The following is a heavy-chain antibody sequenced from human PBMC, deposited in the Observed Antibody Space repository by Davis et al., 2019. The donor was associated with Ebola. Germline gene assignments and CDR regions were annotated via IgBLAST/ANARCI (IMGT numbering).Heavy chain of an antibody. V-gene: IGHV4-4*07. CDR3: ARGGPALGKFDY. J-gene: IGHJ4*02. Sequence: PSETLSLTCTVSGVSISRYYWSWIRQPAGKGLEWIGRFYTSESTNYNPSLKSRVTMSVDTSKNQFSLKLTSVTAADTAVYYCARGGPALGKFDYWGQGTLVTVSS. D-gene: IGHD7-27*01. CDR2: FYTSEST. CDR1: GVSISRYY.